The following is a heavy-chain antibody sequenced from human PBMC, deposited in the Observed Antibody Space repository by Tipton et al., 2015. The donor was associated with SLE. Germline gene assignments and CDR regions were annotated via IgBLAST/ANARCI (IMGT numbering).Heavy chain of an antibody. D-gene: IGHD3-22*01. V-gene: IGHV4-39*07. Sequence: TLSLTCTVSGASISSNNYYWGWIRQPPGKGLEWIGNVLYSGSTYYNPSLKSRVTISLDTSKNQLSLKVSSVTAADTAVYYCARASGGLLPFDYWGQGTLVTVSS. CDR1: GASISSNNYY. CDR3: ARASGGLLPFDY. CDR2: VLYSGST. J-gene: IGHJ4*02.